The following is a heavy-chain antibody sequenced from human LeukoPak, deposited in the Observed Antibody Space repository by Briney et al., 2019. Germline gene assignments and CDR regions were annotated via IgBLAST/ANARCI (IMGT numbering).Heavy chain of an antibody. Sequence: RGGSLRLSCAASGFTFSSYSMNWVRQAPGKGLEWVSSISSSSSYIYYADSVKGRFTISRDNAKNSLYLQMNSLRAEDTAVYYCASGDSSGYYYRTWGQGTLVTVSS. J-gene: IGHJ5*02. CDR2: ISSSSSYI. V-gene: IGHV3-21*01. D-gene: IGHD3-22*01. CDR1: GFTFSSYS. CDR3: ASGDSSGYYYRT.